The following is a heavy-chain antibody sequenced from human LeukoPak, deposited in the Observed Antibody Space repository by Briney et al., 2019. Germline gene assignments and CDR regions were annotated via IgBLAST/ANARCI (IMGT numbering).Heavy chain of an antibody. CDR2: ISSSGSTI. V-gene: IGHV3-11*01. Sequence: PGGPLRLSCAASGFTFSDYYMSWIRQAPGKGLEWVSYISSSGSTIYYADSVKGRFTISRDNAKNSLYLQTNSLRAEDTAVYYCARGSRVVPAAVYWGQGTLVTVSS. CDR3: ARGSRVVPAAVY. J-gene: IGHJ4*02. CDR1: GFTFSDYY. D-gene: IGHD2-2*01.